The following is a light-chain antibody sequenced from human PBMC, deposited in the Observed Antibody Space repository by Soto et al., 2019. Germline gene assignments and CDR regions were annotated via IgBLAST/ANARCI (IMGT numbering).Light chain of an antibody. Sequence: ETMMTQCPDTLSVSPGESATLSCRASQDVSTNLAWFHQKPGQAPRLVLYGASKRATGIPARFSGSGSGRHFTLTISSLQSEDFEVYYCQHYNNWPPYSFGQGTKVDIK. CDR1: QDVSTN. V-gene: IGKV3-15*01. CDR2: GAS. J-gene: IGKJ2*03. CDR3: QHYNNWPPYS.